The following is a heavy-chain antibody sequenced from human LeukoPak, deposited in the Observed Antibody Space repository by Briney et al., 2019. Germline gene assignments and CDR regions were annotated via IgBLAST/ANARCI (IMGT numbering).Heavy chain of an antibody. CDR1: GGSISSGIYY. CDR2: IYYSGNT. D-gene: IGHD6-13*01. Sequence: SETLSLTCTVSGGSISSGIYYWGWIRQPPGKGLEWIGSIYYSGNTYYNPSLKGRVTISVDASKNQLSLKLNSVTAADTAVYYCAGHVRQQLPPKAFDYWGQGTLVTVSS. CDR3: AGHVRQQLPPKAFDY. J-gene: IGHJ4*02. V-gene: IGHV4-39*01.